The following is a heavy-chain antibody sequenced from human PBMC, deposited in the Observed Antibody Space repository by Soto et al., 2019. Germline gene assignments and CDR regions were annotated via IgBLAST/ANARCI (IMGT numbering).Heavy chain of an antibody. CDR1: GDPISGNY. J-gene: IGHJ6*02. CDR3: ARYPVRGGTPAMDV. V-gene: IGHV4-59*10. CDR2: IHTSGTS. Sequence: SETLSLTFSGSGDPISGNYWSWIRQSARKGLEWIGRIHTSGTSNYNPALRSRVTMSVEASKNHFSLRLNSVTAADTAVYYCARYPVRGGTPAMDVWGQGITVTVSS. D-gene: IGHD3-10*02.